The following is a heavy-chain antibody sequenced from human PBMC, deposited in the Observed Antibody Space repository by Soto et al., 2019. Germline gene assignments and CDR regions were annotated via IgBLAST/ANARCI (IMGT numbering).Heavy chain of an antibody. CDR3: ARGVGSHRLVTERGNSLDP. D-gene: IGHD2-21*02. V-gene: IGHV2-5*02. J-gene: IGHJ5*02. Sequence: QVTLKESGPTLVRPTQTLTLTCTFSGLPLTTTGVGVGWLRQPPGKAPEWLALIYWDGDKRHSPPLQTRLTIIRDTSKSLVTLTMSSMDPVDIATYSRARGVGSHRLVTERGNSLDPVGEGILVTVSS. CDR1: GLPLTTTGVG. CDR2: IYWDGDK.